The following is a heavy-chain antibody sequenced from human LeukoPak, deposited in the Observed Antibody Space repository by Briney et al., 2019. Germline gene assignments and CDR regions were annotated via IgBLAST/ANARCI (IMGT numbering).Heavy chain of an antibody. V-gene: IGHV3-7*03. CDR3: AGGSGWITGD. Sequence: PGGSLRLSCSASGFTFGSYWMNWVRQAPGKGPEWVANIKQDGSEINYVDSVKGRFIISRDNAKNSLYLQMNSLRVDDTAVYYCAGGSGWITGDWGHGTLVTVSP. CDR2: IKQDGSEI. CDR1: GFTFGSYW. J-gene: IGHJ4*01. D-gene: IGHD1-14*01.